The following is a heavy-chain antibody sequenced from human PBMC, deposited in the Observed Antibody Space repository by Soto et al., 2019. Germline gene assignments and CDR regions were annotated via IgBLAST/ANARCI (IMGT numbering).Heavy chain of an antibody. CDR2: ISGSGGST. V-gene: IGHV3-23*01. CDR1: GFTFSSYA. CDR3: AKGGTVTTRTDYGMDV. Sequence: GGSLRLSCAASGFTFSSYAMSWVRQAPGKGLEWVSAISGSGGSTYYADSVKGRFTISRDNSKNTLYLQMNSLRAEDTAVYYCAKGGTVTTRTDYGMDVWGQGTTVTVSS. J-gene: IGHJ6*02. D-gene: IGHD4-17*01.